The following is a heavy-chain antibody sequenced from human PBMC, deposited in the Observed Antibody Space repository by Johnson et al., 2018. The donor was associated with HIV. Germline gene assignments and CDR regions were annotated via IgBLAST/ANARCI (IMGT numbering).Heavy chain of an antibody. CDR3: ARERIGYSSSGDAFDI. CDR1: GFSFSSYG. J-gene: IGHJ3*02. CDR2: ISYDGSNK. Sequence: QVQLVESGGGVVQPGKSLRLSCVASGFSFSSYGMHWVRQAPGKGLEWVALISYDGSNKYYADSVKGRFTISRDNSKNTLYLQMNSLRAEDTAVYYCARERIGYSSSGDAFDIWGQGTMVTVSS. V-gene: IGHV3-30*03. D-gene: IGHD6-13*01.